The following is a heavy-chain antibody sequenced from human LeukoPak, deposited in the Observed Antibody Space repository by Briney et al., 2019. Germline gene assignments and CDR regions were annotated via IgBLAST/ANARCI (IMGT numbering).Heavy chain of an antibody. CDR2: IYYSGSI. J-gene: IGHJ4*02. Sequence: SETLSLTCTVSGGSVSSGSYYWSWIRQPPGKGLEWIGYIYYSGSINYNPSLKSRVTISVDTSKNQFSLKLSSVTAADTAVYYCAREGVGPFDYWGQGTLVTVSS. CDR3: AREGVGPFDY. V-gene: IGHV4-61*01. CDR1: GGSVSSGSYY. D-gene: IGHD1-26*01.